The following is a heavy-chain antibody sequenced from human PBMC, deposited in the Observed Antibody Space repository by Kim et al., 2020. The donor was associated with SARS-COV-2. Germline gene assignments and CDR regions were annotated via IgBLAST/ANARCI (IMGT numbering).Heavy chain of an antibody. CDR2: T. CDR3: ASRAGDDAFDI. D-gene: IGHD3-10*01. Sequence: TNYARKLQGRVTMTTDTSTSTAYMELRSLRSDDTAVYYCASRAGDDAFDIWGQGTMVTISS. J-gene: IGHJ3*02. V-gene: IGHV1-18*01.